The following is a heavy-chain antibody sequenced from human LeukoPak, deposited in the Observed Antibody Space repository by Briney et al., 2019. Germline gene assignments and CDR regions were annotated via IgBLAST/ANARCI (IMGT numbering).Heavy chain of an antibody. CDR1: GFTFSGYW. CDR3: ARRRGGGSMDV. J-gene: IGHJ6*02. D-gene: IGHD3-16*01. Sequence: PGGSLRLSCAASGFTFSGYWMSWVRQAPGKGLEWVANIKQDGSEKSFVDSVKGRFTISRDNAKNSLYLQMNSLSAEDTAVYYCARRRGGGSMDVWGQGTTVTVSS. V-gene: IGHV3-7*01. CDR2: IKQDGSEK.